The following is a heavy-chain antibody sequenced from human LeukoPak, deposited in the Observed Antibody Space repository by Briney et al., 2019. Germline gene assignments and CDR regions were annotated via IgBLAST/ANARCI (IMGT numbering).Heavy chain of an antibody. D-gene: IGHD1-26*01. Sequence: GESLTLSCAASGLTLNYYSMDWVRQAPGKGLEWVASITTSSSYIYYADSVGGRFTISRDNAKNSLYLQMSSLRAEDTAVYYCARDGVVGATKWGHFDFWGQGTRVTVSS. CDR1: GLTLNYYS. J-gene: IGHJ4*02. V-gene: IGHV3-21*04. CDR2: ITTSSSYI. CDR3: ARDGVVGATKWGHFDF.